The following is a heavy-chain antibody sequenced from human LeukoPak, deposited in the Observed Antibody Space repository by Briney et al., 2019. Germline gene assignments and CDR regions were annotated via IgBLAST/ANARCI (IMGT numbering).Heavy chain of an antibody. CDR3: AREKGSYQLLHLDY. D-gene: IGHD2-2*01. Sequence: GGSLRLSCAASGFTFRSYSMNWVRQAPGKGMEWVSYISSSSSTIYYADSVKGRFTISRDNAKNSLYLQMNSLRAEDTAVYYCAREKGSYQLLHLDYWGQGTLVTVSS. J-gene: IGHJ4*02. CDR2: ISSSSSTI. CDR1: GFTFRSYS. V-gene: IGHV3-48*01.